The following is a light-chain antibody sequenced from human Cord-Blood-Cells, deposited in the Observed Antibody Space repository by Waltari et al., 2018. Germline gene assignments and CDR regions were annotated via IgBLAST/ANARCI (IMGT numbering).Light chain of an antibody. Sequence: QSALTQPASVSGSPGQSITISCTGTSSDVGSYNLVSWYQQHPGKAHKLMIYEGSKRPSVVSNRFSGSMAGNRASLTISGLQAEDEADYYCCSYAGSSTWVFGGGTKLTVL. CDR1: SSDVGSYNL. CDR2: EGS. J-gene: IGLJ3*02. CDR3: CSYAGSSTWV. V-gene: IGLV2-23*01.